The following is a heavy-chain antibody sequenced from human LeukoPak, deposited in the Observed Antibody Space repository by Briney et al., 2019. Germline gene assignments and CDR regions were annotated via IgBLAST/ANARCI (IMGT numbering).Heavy chain of an antibody. V-gene: IGHV3-48*01. CDR1: GFTFSIYS. J-gene: IGHJ4*02. D-gene: IGHD3-22*01. CDR3: ARDRGFDYYDSSGYVGEFDY. Sequence: PGGSLRLSCAASGFTFSIYSMNWVRQAPGKGLEWVSYISSSSSTIYYADSVKGRFTISRDNAKNSLYLQMNILRAEHTAVYYCARDRGFDYYDSSGYVGEFDYWGQGTLVTVSS. CDR2: ISSSSSTI.